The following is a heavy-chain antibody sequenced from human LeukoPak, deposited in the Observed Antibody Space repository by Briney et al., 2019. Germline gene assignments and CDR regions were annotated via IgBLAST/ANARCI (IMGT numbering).Heavy chain of an antibody. CDR2: ISAYNGNT. Sequence: ASVKVSCKASGYTFTSYGISWVRQAPGQGLEWMGWISAYNGNTNYAQKLQGRVTMTTDTSTSTAYMELRSLRSDDTAVYYCARVRGRPSPLDAFDIWGQGTMVTVSS. CDR1: GYTFTSYG. J-gene: IGHJ3*02. CDR3: ARVRGRPSPLDAFDI. V-gene: IGHV1-18*01. D-gene: IGHD3-10*01.